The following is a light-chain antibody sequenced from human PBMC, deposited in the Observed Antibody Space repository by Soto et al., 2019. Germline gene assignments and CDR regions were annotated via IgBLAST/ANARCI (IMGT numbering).Light chain of an antibody. CDR3: QQYENNPFT. J-gene: IGKJ4*01. CDR2: KAS. V-gene: IGKV1-5*03. CDR1: QSIRSW. Sequence: DIQMTQSPSTLSASVGDRVTITCRASQSIRSWLAWYQQKPGKAPKALIYKASSLESGVPSRFSGSRSGTEFTLTISSLQPDDCATYYCQQYENNPFTFGGGTKVEIK.